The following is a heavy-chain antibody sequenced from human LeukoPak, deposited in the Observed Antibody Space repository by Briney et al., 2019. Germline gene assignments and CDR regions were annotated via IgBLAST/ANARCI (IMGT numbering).Heavy chain of an antibody. CDR3: AKVWSKYYDSSDTDD. Sequence: GGSLRLSCVASGFTFSDYDMNWVRQAPMKGLGWVSAIRGNGDTTYYADSVKGRFAISRDNSRNTLYLQMNSLGAEDTAVYYCAKVWSKYYDSSDTDDWGQGTLVTVSS. J-gene: IGHJ4*02. CDR1: GFTFSDYD. CDR2: IRGNGDTT. D-gene: IGHD3-22*01. V-gene: IGHV3-23*01.